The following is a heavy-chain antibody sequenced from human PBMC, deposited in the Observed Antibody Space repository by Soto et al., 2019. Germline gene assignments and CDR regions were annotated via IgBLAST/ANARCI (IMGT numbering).Heavy chain of an antibody. D-gene: IGHD3-3*01. Sequence: EVQLLESGGGLVQPGGSLRLSCAAAGFTFSNYALTWVRQSPGKGLEWVSTFSGSGGSTYYADSVRGRFTISRENSKNTLFLQMISLRVEDTAIYYCARDWTGDTCPCLDVWGQGTTVSVSS. CDR2: FSGSGGST. CDR3: ARDWTGDTCPCLDV. J-gene: IGHJ6*02. V-gene: IGHV3-23*01. CDR1: GFTFSNYA.